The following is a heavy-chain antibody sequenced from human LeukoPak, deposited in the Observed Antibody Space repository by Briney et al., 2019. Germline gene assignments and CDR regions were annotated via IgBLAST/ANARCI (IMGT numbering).Heavy chain of an antibody. D-gene: IGHD4-17*01. CDR1: GFTFVDYA. CDR3: TRDYGDYKGDY. CDR2: IRSKAYGGTT. Sequence: GGSLRLSCTASGFTFVDYAVSWVRQAPGKGLEWVGFIRSKAYGGTTEYAASVKGRFSISRDDSKSIAYLQMDSLKTEDTAVYYCTRDYGDYKGDYWGQETLVTVSS. V-gene: IGHV3-49*04. J-gene: IGHJ4*02.